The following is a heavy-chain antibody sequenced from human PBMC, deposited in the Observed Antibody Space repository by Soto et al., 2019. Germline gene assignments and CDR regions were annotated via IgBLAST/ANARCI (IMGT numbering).Heavy chain of an antibody. CDR1: GFTFSSYG. V-gene: IGHV3-33*01. Sequence: QVQLVESGGGVVQPGRSLRLSCAASGFTFSSYGMHWVRQAPGKGLEWVAVIWYDGSNKYYADSVKGRVTISRDNSKNTLYQQMNSLRAEDTAVYYCASDHKQWLACWDGMDVWGQGTTVTVSS. CDR2: IWYDGSNK. J-gene: IGHJ6*02. D-gene: IGHD6-19*01. CDR3: ASDHKQWLACWDGMDV.